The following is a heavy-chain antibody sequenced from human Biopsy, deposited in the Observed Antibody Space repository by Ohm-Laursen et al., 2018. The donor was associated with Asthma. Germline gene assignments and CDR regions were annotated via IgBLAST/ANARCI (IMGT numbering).Heavy chain of an antibody. CDR3: ARHRNWGSFFDY. J-gene: IGHJ4*02. CDR1: GGSMSSSSYS. D-gene: IGHD7-27*01. V-gene: IGHV4-39*01. Sequence: GTLSLTCTVSGGSMSSSSYSWGWIRQPPGKGLEWIGSISYTGNTDIPSLRSRVTLSVDTSKNNFSLKLTSVTAADTAVFYCARHRNWGSFFDYWGQGMLVTVSS. CDR2: ISYTGNT.